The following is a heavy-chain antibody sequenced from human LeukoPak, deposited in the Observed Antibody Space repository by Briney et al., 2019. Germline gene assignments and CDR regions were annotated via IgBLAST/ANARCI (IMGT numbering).Heavy chain of an antibody. Sequence: GSLRLSCAASGFTVSSSSMNWVRLGPGKGLEWIGSIYYSGSTYYNPSLKSRVTISVDTSKNQFSLKLSSVTAADTAVYYCARHFGFTMVRGGDTWFDPWGQGTLVTVSS. J-gene: IGHJ5*02. CDR2: IYYSGST. V-gene: IGHV4-39*01. CDR3: ARHFGFTMVRGGDTWFDP. D-gene: IGHD3-10*01. CDR1: GFTVSSSS.